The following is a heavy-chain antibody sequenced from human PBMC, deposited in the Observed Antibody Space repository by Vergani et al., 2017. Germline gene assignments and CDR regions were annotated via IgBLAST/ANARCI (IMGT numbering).Heavy chain of an antibody. V-gene: IGHV4-59*01. CDR3: ARDRHLYLRSTASCHIWFDP. CDR1: GAAIKDFY. D-gene: IGHD3-16*01. J-gene: IGHJ5*02. Sequence: QVQLQESGPGLVKPSETLSLTCTVSGAAIKDFYWSWFRQPPGKGLEWIGYVYYTGSTTYNPSLKSRVTISVDTSNNQFSLRMTSLTAADTAIYYCARDRHLYLRSTASCHIWFDP. CDR2: VYYTGST.